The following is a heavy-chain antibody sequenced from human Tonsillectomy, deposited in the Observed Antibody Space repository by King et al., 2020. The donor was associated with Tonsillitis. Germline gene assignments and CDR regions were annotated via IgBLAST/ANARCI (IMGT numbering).Heavy chain of an antibody. V-gene: IGHV4-39*01. CDR3: ARFVCSSTSCYGPYYGMDV. Sequence: LQLQESGPGLVKPSETLSLTCTVSGGSISSSSYYWGWIRQPPGKGLEWIGSIYYSGSTYYNPSLKSRVTISVDTSKNQFSLKLRSVTAADTAVYYCARFVCSSTSCYGPYYGMDVWGQGTTVTVSS. CDR1: GGSISSSSYY. CDR2: IYYSGST. J-gene: IGHJ6*02. D-gene: IGHD2-2*01.